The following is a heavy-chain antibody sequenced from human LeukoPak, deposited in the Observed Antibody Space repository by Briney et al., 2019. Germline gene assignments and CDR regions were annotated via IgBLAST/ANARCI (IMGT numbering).Heavy chain of an antibody. CDR3: ARVPSPGPNYGSGSSHFDY. D-gene: IGHD3-10*01. CDR2: ISTSSSYI. Sequence: GRSLRLSCAASGFTFSNYVMSWVRQAPGKGLEWVSSISTSSSYIYYADSVKGRFTISRDNAKNSLYLQMNSLRAEDTAVYYCARVPSPGPNYGSGSSHFDYWGQGTLVTVSS. J-gene: IGHJ4*02. V-gene: IGHV3-21*01. CDR1: GFTFSNYV.